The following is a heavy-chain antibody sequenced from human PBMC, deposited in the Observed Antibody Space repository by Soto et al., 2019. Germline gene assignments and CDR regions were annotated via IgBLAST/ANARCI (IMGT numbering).Heavy chain of an antibody. V-gene: IGHV3-23*01. D-gene: IGHD2-8*01. CDR3: AKDSFSRNGIHDPFDI. Sequence: EAQLLESGGGLVQPGGSLRLSCAASGFIFREYAMSWVRQAPGKGLEWVSVVGGGGGGIYYADSVRGRFIVSRDDSSDTLYLQMDRLRVEDTAIYYCAKDSFSRNGIHDPFDIWGQGTTVTVSS. CDR1: GFIFREYA. CDR2: VGGGGGGI. J-gene: IGHJ3*02.